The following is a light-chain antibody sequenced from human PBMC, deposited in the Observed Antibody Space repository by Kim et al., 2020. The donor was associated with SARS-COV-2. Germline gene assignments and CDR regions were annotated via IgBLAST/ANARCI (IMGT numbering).Light chain of an antibody. CDR1: TSNGAY. J-gene: IGLJ2*01. CDR3: AAYAGNSVVI. CDR2: DVN. Sequence: GSPSLSVAVSGTYLTSNGAYYWYRRHADEAPNLIICDVNWPASGFPDHLSGSGSDSTASLAVSGRRAEDEADYFCAAYAGNSVVIFGGGTRLTVL. V-gene: IGLV2-8*01.